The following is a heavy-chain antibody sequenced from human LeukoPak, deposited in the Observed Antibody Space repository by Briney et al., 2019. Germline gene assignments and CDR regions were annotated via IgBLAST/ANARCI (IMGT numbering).Heavy chain of an antibody. V-gene: IGHV3-23*01. CDR1: GFTFSSXA. Sequence: PGGSLXLSCAASGFTFSSXAMSWVRXAPGKXLEWGXAISGSGGSTYYADSVKGRFTISRDNSKNTLYLQMNSLRAEDTAVYYCAKDLGLWTEIVGYWGQGTLVTVSS. D-gene: IGHD3-22*01. CDR3: AKDLGLWTEIVGY. J-gene: IGHJ4*02. CDR2: ISGSGGST.